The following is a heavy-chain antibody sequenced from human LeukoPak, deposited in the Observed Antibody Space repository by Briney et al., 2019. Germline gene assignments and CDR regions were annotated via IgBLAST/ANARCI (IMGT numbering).Heavy chain of an antibody. D-gene: IGHD5-12*01. CDR2: INPNSGGT. CDR3: ARDLQPGIVATIGYY. Sequence: ASVKVSCKASGYTFTGYYMHWVRQAPGQGLEWMGWINPNSGGTNYAQKFQGRVTMTRDTSISTAYMELSRLRSDDTAVYYCARDLQPGIVATIGYYWDQGTLVTVSS. CDR1: GYTFTGYY. J-gene: IGHJ4*02. V-gene: IGHV1-2*02.